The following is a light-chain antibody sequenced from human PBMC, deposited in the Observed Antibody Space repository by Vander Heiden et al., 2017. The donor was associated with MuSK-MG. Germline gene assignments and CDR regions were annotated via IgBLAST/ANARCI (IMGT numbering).Light chain of an antibody. Sequence: QSALTQPRSVSGSPGQSVTISCTGTSSDVGGYNYVSWYQQHPGKAPKLMLYDVSKRPSGVPDRFSGSKSGNTASLTIPGLQDEDEADYYCCSYAGSYTYVFGTGTKVTVL. CDR1: SSDVGGYNY. CDR3: CSYAGSYTYV. V-gene: IGLV2-11*01. CDR2: DVS. J-gene: IGLJ1*01.